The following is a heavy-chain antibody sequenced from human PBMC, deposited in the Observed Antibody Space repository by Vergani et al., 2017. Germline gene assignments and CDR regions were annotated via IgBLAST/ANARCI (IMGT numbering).Heavy chain of an antibody. CDR1: GGSVSSGSYY. CDR3: ARVRVHDY. V-gene: IGHV4-61*10. CDR2: IYYSGST. J-gene: IGHJ4*02. Sequence: QVQLQESGPGLVKPSETLSLTCTVSGGSVSSGSYYWSWIRQPAGKGLEWIGYIYYSGSTNYNPSLKSRVTISVDTSKNQFSLKLSSVTAADTAVYYCARVRVHDYWGQGTLVTVSS. D-gene: IGHD1-1*01.